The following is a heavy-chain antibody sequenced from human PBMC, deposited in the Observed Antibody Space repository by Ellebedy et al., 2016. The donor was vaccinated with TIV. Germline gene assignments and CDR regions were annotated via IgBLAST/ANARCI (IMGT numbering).Heavy chain of an antibody. CDR1: GFTFSNHV. CDR2: LWVDGSLQ. Sequence: PGGSLRLPCAASGFTFSNHVLHWVRKAPGKGLEWVALLWVDGSLQYYADPVRGRFSIPRDNSKNTLFLQMNSRRAEDTAVYYCVRKAGAFDIWGQGTMVTVSS. D-gene: IGHD3-10*01. J-gene: IGHJ3*02. V-gene: IGHV3-33*01. CDR3: VRKAGAFDI.